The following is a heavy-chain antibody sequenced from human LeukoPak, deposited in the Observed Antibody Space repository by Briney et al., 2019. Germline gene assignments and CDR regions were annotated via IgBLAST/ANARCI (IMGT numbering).Heavy chain of an antibody. V-gene: IGHV4-34*01. J-gene: IGHJ6*02. CDR1: GGSFSGYY. CDR2: INHSGST. D-gene: IGHD3-9*01. Sequence: SETLSLTCAVYGGSFSGYYWSWIRQPPGKGLEWVGEINHSGSTNYNPSLKSRVTISVDTSKNQFSLKLSSVTAADTAVYYCARGGDVLRYFDWFYGMDAWGQGTTVTVSS. CDR3: ARGGDVLRYFDWFYGMDA.